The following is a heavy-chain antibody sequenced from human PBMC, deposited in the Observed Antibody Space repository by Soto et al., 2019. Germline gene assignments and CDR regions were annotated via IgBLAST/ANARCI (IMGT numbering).Heavy chain of an antibody. J-gene: IGHJ6*02. CDR2: IYYSGST. CDR3: ARAMTSVTSTAHYYYGMDV. D-gene: IGHD4-17*01. V-gene: IGHV4-30-4*01. Sequence: SETLSLTCTVSGGSISSGDYYWSWIRQPPGKGLEWIGYIYYSGSTYYNPSLKSRVTISVDTSKNQVSLKLSSVTAADTAVYYCARAMTSVTSTAHYYYGMDVWGQGTTVTVSS. CDR1: GGSISSGDYY.